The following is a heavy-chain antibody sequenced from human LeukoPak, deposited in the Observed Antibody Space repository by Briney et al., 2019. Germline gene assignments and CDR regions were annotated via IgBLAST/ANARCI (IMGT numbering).Heavy chain of an antibody. Sequence: PGRSLRLSCAASGFTFDDYAMHWVRQAPGKGLEWVSGISWNSGSIGYAASVKGRFTISRDNAKNSLYLQMNSLRAEDTALYYGAKDWSGYLYYFDYWGQGTPVTVSS. CDR3: AKDWSGYLYYFDY. V-gene: IGHV3-9*01. J-gene: IGHJ4*02. D-gene: IGHD3-3*01. CDR2: ISWNSGSI. CDR1: GFTFDDYA.